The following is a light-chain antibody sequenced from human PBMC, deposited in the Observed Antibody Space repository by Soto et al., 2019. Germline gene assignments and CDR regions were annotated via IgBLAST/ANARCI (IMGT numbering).Light chain of an antibody. CDR3: QQYDYSRT. V-gene: IGKV1-5*01. CDR2: DVS. Sequence: DIQLTQSPSTLSASVGDRVTITCRASQNVNNLLAWYQQKAGKAPKLLIFDVSNLESGVPSRFSGSGSGTEFTLTISSLHFDDFATYYCQQYDYSRTFGQGTKLEIK. CDR1: QNVNNL. J-gene: IGKJ1*01.